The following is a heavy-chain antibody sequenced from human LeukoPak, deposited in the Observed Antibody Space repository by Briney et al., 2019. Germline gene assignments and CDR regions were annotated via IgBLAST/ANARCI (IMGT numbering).Heavy chain of an antibody. Sequence: PGGSLRLSCAISGFTFTAHSMNWVRQAPGKGLEWVSFISSDSTYKYYGDSVKGRFTISRDNANVYLQMNSLRAEDTATYHCARGYDSKGRFDNWGQGTLVIVSS. V-gene: IGHV3-21*01. CDR2: ISSDSTYK. D-gene: IGHD3-22*01. CDR1: GFTFTAHS. CDR3: ARGYDSKGRFDN. J-gene: IGHJ4*02.